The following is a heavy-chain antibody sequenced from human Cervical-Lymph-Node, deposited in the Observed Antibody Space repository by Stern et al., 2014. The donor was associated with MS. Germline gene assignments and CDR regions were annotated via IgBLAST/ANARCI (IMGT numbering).Heavy chain of an antibody. Sequence: DQLVESGPGLVKPSETLSLTCAVSGGSISGYYWNWIRQSPGKGLEWIGSVYYSGKTNYNPSLNGRVTLSLDTSKSQFSLRLSSVTAGDTAVYYCARDSTAWSPSFDYWGQGTLVTVSS. V-gene: IGHV4-59*01. CDR2: VYYSGKT. CDR1: GGSISGYY. J-gene: IGHJ4*02. CDR3: ARDSTAWSPSFDY. D-gene: IGHD1-1*01.